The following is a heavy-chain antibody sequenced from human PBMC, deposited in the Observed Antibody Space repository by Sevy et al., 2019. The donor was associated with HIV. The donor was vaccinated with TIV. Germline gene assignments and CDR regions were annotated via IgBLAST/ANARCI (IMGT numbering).Heavy chain of an antibody. J-gene: IGHJ4*02. CDR1: GFIFSTYG. CDR2: IWWDGSSQ. D-gene: IGHD6-13*01. CDR3: VSGASIAAAGNFAY. Sequence: GGSLRLSCAASGFIFSTYGMHWVRQAPGKGLEWVALIWWDGSSQYYADSVQGRFTISRDNSKNKLDLQMNSLRAEETAVYYCVSGASIAAAGNFAYWGQGTLVTVSS. V-gene: IGHV3-33*08.